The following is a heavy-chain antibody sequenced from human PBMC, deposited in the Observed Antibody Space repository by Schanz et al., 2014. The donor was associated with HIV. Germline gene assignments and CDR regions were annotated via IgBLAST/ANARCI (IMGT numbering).Heavy chain of an antibody. J-gene: IGHJ4*02. CDR3: ARYLGGDDGDFYFDY. Sequence: QVPLVQSGAEVKKPGSSVKVSCKASGGTFNSYAISWVRQAPGQGLEWMGGITPIFDTANYAQEFQGRVTITADESTSTAYMELSSLRSEDTAVYYCARYLGGDDGDFYFDYWGQGTLVTVSS. V-gene: IGHV1-69*01. D-gene: IGHD4-17*01. CDR1: GGTFNSYA. CDR2: ITPIFDTA.